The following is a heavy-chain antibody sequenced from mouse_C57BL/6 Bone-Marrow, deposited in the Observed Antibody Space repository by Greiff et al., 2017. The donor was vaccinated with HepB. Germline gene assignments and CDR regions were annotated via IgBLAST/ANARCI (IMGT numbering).Heavy chain of an antibody. CDR3: AYGSILDY. D-gene: IGHD1-1*01. V-gene: IGHV1-82*01. J-gene: IGHJ2*01. Sequence: VKLQESGPELVKPGASVKISCKASGYAFSSSWMNWVKQRPGKGLEWIGRIYPGDGDTNYNGKFKGKATLTADKSSSTAYMQLSSLTSEDSAVYFCAYGSILDYWGQGTTLTVSS. CDR1: GYAFSSSW. CDR2: IYPGDGDT.